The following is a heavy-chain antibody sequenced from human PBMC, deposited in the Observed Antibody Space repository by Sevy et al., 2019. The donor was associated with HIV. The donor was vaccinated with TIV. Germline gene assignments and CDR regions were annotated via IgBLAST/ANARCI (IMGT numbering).Heavy chain of an antibody. Sequence: SETLSLTCAVYGGSFSGYYWSWISQPPGKGLEWIGEINHSGSTNYNPSLKSRVTISVDTSKNQFSLKLSSVTAADTAVYYCARGGPAYCSGGSCPYYYYGMDVWGQGTTVTVSS. CDR2: INHSGST. CDR3: ARGGPAYCSGGSCPYYYYGMDV. J-gene: IGHJ6*02. CDR1: GGSFSGYY. D-gene: IGHD2-15*01. V-gene: IGHV4-34*01.